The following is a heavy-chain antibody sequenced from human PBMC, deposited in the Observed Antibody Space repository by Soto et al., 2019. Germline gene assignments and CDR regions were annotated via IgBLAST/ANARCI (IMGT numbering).Heavy chain of an antibody. CDR3: ARHPTDVLRYFDWTDYYYYYMDV. V-gene: IGHV4-39*01. J-gene: IGHJ6*03. D-gene: IGHD3-9*01. CDR1: GGSISSSSYY. Sequence: SVTLFLTCTVSGGSISSSSYYWGWIRQPPGKGLEWIGSIYYSGSTYYNPSLKSRVTISVDTSKNQFSLKLSSVTAADTAVYYCARHPTDVLRYFDWTDYYYYYMDVWGKGTTGTVSS. CDR2: IYYSGST.